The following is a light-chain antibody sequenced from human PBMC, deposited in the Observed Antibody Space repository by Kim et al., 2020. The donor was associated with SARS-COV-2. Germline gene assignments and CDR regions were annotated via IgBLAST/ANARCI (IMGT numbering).Light chain of an antibody. Sequence: GKTLTISCTRSSGSIDDNYVQWYQQRPGGVPTAVIYEDDQRPSGVSDRFSGSIDNSSNSASLTISGLKTEDEADYYCQSYNRSNVVFGGGTKLTVL. CDR3: QSYNRSNVV. V-gene: IGLV6-57*03. CDR2: EDD. J-gene: IGLJ2*01. CDR1: SGSIDDNY.